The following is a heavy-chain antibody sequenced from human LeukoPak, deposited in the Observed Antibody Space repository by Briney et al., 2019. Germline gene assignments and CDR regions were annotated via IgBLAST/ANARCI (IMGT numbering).Heavy chain of an antibody. J-gene: IGHJ4*02. CDR1: GFTFSSYG. CDR2: ISYDGSNK. Sequence: GRSLRLSCAASGFTFSSYGMPWVRQAPGKGLEWVAVISYDGSNKYYADSVKGRFTISRDNSKNTLYLQMNSLRAEDTAVYYCAKDRGGVFDCWGQGTLVTVSS. D-gene: IGHD3-16*01. V-gene: IGHV3-30*18. CDR3: AKDRGGVFDC.